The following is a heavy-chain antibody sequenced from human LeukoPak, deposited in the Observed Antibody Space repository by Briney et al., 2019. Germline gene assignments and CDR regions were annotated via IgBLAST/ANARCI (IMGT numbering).Heavy chain of an antibody. CDR2: ISGSGGST. CDR3: AKGLSSTSNNWFDP. D-gene: IGHD2-2*01. CDR1: GFTFSSYA. Sequence: GGSLRLSCAASGFTFSSYAMSWVRQAPGKGLEWVSAISGSGGSTYYADSVKGRFTISRDNSKNTLYLQMNSLRAEGTAVYYCAKGLSSTSNNWFDPWGQGTLVTVSS. J-gene: IGHJ5*02. V-gene: IGHV3-23*01.